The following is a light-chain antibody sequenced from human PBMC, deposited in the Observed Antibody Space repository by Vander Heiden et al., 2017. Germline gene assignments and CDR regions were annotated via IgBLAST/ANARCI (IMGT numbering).Light chain of an antibody. J-gene: IGKJ1*01. V-gene: IGKV1-5*03. CDR1: QSISSW. Sequence: DIQMTQSPSTVSAAVGDRVTSPCRASQSISSWLAWYQQKPGKAPKLLVYKASSLESGVPSRFSGSGSGTEFTLTISSLQPDDFATYYCQQYNSYSRTFGQGTKVEIK. CDR2: KAS. CDR3: QQYNSYSRT.